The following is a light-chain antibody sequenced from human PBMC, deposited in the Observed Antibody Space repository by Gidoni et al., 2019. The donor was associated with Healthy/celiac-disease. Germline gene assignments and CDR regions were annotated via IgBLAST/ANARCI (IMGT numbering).Light chain of an antibody. CDR2: TNN. J-gene: IGLJ2*01. CDR1: SPNIGSNP. V-gene: IGLV1-44*01. Sequence: QSVLTQPPSASGTPGQLATISCSGSSPNIGSNPVNWYQQPPGTAPKLLIYTNNQRPSGVPDRFSGSKSGTSASLAISGLQSEDEADYYCAAWDDSLNGPVFGGGTKLTVL. CDR3: AAWDDSLNGPV.